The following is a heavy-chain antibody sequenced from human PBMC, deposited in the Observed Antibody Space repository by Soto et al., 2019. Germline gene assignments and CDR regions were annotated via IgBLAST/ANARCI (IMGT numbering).Heavy chain of an antibody. D-gene: IGHD3-10*01. CDR2: MYPDDSDT. Sequence: GESLKISCKGSGYSFTNYWIGWVRQMPGKGLEWTGIMYPDDSDTRYSPSFQGQVTMSADKSISTAYLQWSSLKASDTAIYYCARPYFYGSRHHFDYWGQGTLVTVSS. CDR3: ARPYFYGSRHHFDY. J-gene: IGHJ4*02. CDR1: GYSFTNYW. V-gene: IGHV5-51*01.